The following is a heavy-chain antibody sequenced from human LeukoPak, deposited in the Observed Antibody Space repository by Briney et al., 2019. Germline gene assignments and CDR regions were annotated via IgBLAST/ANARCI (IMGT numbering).Heavy chain of an antibody. CDR2: INHSGST. CDR3: ARRPRIQLWPKYYFDY. CDR1: GGSFSGYY. D-gene: IGHD5-18*01. Sequence: PSETLSLTCAVYGGSFSGYYWSWIRQPPGKGLEWIGEINHSGSTNYNPSLKSRVTISVDTSKNQFSLKLSSVTAADTAVYYCARRPRIQLWPKYYFDYWGQGTLVTVSS. V-gene: IGHV4-34*01. J-gene: IGHJ4*02.